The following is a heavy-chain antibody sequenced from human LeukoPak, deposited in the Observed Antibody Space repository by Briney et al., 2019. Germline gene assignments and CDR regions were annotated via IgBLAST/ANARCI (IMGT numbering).Heavy chain of an antibody. Sequence: ASVKVSCKASGYSFTSYGISWVRQAPGQGLEWMGWISVYNGNTNYAQKLQGRVTMTTDTSTSTAYMELRSLRSDDTAVYYCARDNSVEDTAWWFDPWGQGTLVTVSS. CDR2: ISVYNGNT. CDR1: GYSFTSYG. CDR3: ARDNSVEDTAWWFDP. J-gene: IGHJ5*02. V-gene: IGHV1-18*01. D-gene: IGHD4-23*01.